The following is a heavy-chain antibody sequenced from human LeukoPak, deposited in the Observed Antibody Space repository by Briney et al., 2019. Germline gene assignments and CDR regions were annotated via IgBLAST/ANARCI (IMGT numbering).Heavy chain of an antibody. V-gene: IGHV3-30*18. CDR1: GFTFSSYG. Sequence: PGGSQRLSCAASGFTFSSYGMHWVRQAPGKGLEWVAVISYDGSNKYYADSVKGRFTISRDNSKNMLYLQMNSLRAEDTAVYYCAKDSSGSHWGQGTLVTVSS. CDR2: ISYDGSNK. CDR3: AKDSSGSH. J-gene: IGHJ4*02. D-gene: IGHD1-26*01.